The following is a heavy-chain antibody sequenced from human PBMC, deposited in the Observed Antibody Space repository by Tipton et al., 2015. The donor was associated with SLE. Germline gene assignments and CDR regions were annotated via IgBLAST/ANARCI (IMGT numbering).Heavy chain of an antibody. J-gene: IGHJ5*02. D-gene: IGHD2-15*01. CDR2: IYYSGST. CDR1: GGSISSYY. V-gene: IGHV4-59*12. Sequence: LRLSCTVSGGSISSYYWSWIRQPPGKGLEWIGYIYYSGSTNYNPSLKSRVTISVDTSKNHFSLKLSSVTAADTAVYYCAREGDVVVAATRFDPWGQGTLVTVSS. CDR3: AREGDVVVAATRFDP.